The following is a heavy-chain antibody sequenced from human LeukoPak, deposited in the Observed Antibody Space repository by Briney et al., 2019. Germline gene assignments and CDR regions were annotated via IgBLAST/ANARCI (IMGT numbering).Heavy chain of an antibody. J-gene: IGHJ4*02. CDR1: GYTFTSDG. V-gene: IGHV1-18*01. CDR2: ISAYNGDT. D-gene: IGHD5-18*01. Sequence: ASVKVSCKASGYTFTSDGFTWVRRAPGQGLEWMGWISAYNGDTNYAQKFQGRVTLTTDTSTSTAYMELRSLTSDDTAVYYCARDPPTALASGRQDYWGQGTLVTVSS. CDR3: ARDPPTALASGRQDY.